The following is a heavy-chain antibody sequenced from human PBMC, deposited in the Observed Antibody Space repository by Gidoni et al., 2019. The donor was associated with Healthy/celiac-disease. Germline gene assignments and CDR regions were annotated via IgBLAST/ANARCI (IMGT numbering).Heavy chain of an antibody. V-gene: IGHV3-23*01. Sequence: EVQLLESGGGLVPPGGSLRLSCAASGFPFRRYAMSWVRQAPGKGLEWVSAISGSGGSTYYADSVKGRFTISRDNSKNTLYLQMNSLRAEDTAVYYCAKDHKVTTNWYFDLWGRGTLVTVSS. CDR2: ISGSGGST. J-gene: IGHJ2*01. CDR3: AKDHKVTTNWYFDL. CDR1: GFPFRRYA. D-gene: IGHD4-17*01.